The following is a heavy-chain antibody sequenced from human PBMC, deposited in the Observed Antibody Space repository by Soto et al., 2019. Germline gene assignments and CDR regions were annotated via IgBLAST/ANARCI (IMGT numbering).Heavy chain of an antibody. CDR2: ISSSSSYI. Sequence: GGSLRLSCAASGFTFSSYSMNWVRQAPGKGLEWVSSISSSSSYIYYADSVKGRFTISRDNAKNSLYLQMNNLRAEDTAVYYCARDTPAVAGTKTYYYYGMDVWGQGTTVTVSS. D-gene: IGHD6-19*01. J-gene: IGHJ6*02. V-gene: IGHV3-21*01. CDR3: ARDTPAVAGTKTYYYYGMDV. CDR1: GFTFSSYS.